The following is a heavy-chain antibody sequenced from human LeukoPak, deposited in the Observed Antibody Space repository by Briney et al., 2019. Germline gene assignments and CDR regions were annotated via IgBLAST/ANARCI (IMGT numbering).Heavy chain of an antibody. D-gene: IGHD6-13*01. CDR1: GYTFSSYH. V-gene: IGHV1-46*01. J-gene: IGHJ4*02. CDR2: INPSGGST. CDR3: ARVGSSTWYESDN. Sequence: ASVKVSCKASGYTFSSYHLHWVRQAPGQGLEWMGIINPSGGSTSYAQKFQGRVTMTRDTSTSTVYMELSSLRSEDTAVYYCARVGSSTWYESDNWGQGTLVTVSS.